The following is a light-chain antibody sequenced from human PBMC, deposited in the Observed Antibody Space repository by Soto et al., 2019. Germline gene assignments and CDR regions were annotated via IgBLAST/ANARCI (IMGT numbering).Light chain of an antibody. J-gene: IGKJ1*01. CDR1: QNIRTK. CDR2: GAS. Sequence: EIVMTQSPATLSVSPGEGATLSCRASQNIRTKLAWYQQKPGQAPRLLISGASTRATGIPVRFSGSGSGTEFTLTISSLQSEDFAVYYCQQYGSSPWTFGQGTKVDIK. CDR3: QQYGSSPWT. V-gene: IGKV3-15*01.